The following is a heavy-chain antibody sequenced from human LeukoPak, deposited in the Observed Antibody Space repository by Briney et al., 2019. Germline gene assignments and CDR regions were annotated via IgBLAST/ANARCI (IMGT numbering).Heavy chain of an antibody. Sequence: GRSLRLSCAASGFTFSSYAMHWVRQAPGKGLEYVSAISSNGGSTYYANSVKGRFTISRDNSKNTLYLQMGSLRAEDMAVYYCARGKGRFPLWFGAKSYYMDVWGKGTTVTISS. D-gene: IGHD3-10*01. V-gene: IGHV3-64*01. J-gene: IGHJ6*03. CDR3: ARGKGRFPLWFGAKSYYMDV. CDR2: ISSNGGST. CDR1: GFTFSSYA.